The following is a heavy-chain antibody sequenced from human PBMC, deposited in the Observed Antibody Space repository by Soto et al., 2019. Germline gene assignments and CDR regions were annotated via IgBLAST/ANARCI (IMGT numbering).Heavy chain of an antibody. CDR3: AREQLTQSDMKDY. CDR1: GGTFSSYA. CDR2: IIPIFGTA. J-gene: IGHJ4*02. Sequence: SVQVSCKASGGTFSSYAIRWVRQAPGQGLEWMGGIIPIFGTANYAQKLQGRVTITADESTSTAYMELSSLRSEDTAVYYCAREQLTQSDMKDYWGQGTLVTVSS. V-gene: IGHV1-69*13. D-gene: IGHD5-18*01.